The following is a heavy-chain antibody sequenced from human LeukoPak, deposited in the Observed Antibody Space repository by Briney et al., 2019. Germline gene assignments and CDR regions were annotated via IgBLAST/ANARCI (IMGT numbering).Heavy chain of an antibody. D-gene: IGHD5-18*01. CDR3: AREDSFHFDY. V-gene: IGHV3-7*01. CDR2: IKHDGSDK. Sequence: PGGSLRLSCAASAFTFSSYWMTWVRQAPGKGLEWVANIKHDGSDKNYVDSVKGRFTISRDNSKNTLYLQMNSLRAEDTAVYYCAREDSFHFDYWGQGTLVTVSS. CDR1: AFTFSSYW. J-gene: IGHJ4*02.